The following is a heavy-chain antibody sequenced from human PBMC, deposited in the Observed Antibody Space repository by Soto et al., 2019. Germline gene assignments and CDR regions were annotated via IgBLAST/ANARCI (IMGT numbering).Heavy chain of an antibody. D-gene: IGHD2-15*01. J-gene: IGHJ3*02. CDR1: GFSLSTSGVG. CDR2: IYWDDDK. CDR3: AHQTVVVVAGTRLDDFDI. Sequence: QITLKESGPTLLKPTQTFTLTCTFSGFSLSTSGVGVGWIRQPPGKALEWLALIYWDDDKRYSPSLKSRLTITKDPPNNPVVRTMTNMDPVDTATYYCAHQTVVVVAGTRLDDFDIRGQGTMVTVSS. V-gene: IGHV2-5*02.